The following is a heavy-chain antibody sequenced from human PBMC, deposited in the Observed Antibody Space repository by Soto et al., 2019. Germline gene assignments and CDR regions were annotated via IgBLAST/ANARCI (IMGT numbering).Heavy chain of an antibody. V-gene: IGHV3-74*01. Sequence: GHRILSSGASGVTFGSYWMHLVRQVQGKGLLWVSRIDEYGSTINYADSVKGRFTISRDNARNTLYLEMNSLRAEDTALYYCTRDIGGKGAYWGPGTLVTGSS. CDR1: GVTFGSYW. CDR2: IDEYGSTI. CDR3: TRDIGGKGAY. J-gene: IGHJ4*02. D-gene: IGHD3-10*01.